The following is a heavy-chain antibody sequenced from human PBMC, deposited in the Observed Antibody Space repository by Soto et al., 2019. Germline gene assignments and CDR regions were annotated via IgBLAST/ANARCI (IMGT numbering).Heavy chain of an antibody. Sequence: GGSLRLSCAASGFTFSSYGMHWVRQAPGKGLEWVAVIWYDGSNKYYADSVKGRFTISRDNSKNTLYLQMNSLRAEDTAVYYCARDGGGFGELLGMDVWGQGTTVTVSS. CDR2: IWYDGSNK. CDR1: GFTFSSYG. D-gene: IGHD3-10*01. V-gene: IGHV3-33*01. CDR3: ARDGGGFGELLGMDV. J-gene: IGHJ6*02.